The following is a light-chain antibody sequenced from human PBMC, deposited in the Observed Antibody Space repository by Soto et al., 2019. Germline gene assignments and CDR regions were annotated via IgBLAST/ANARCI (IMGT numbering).Light chain of an antibody. J-gene: IGKJ4*01. CDR2: RTS. CDR3: QQYNNWPRAT. V-gene: IGKV3-15*01. CDR1: QNINSW. Sequence: MTQSPSTLSASVGDRVTITCRATQNINSWLAWYQQKPGQAPRLIMFRTSTRATGVPARFSGSGSETDFNLTISSLQSEDFAVYYCQQYNNWPRATFGGGTKVDI.